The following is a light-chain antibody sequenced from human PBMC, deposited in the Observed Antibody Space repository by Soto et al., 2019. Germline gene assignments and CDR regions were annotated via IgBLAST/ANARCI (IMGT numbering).Light chain of an antibody. J-gene: IGLJ2*01. CDR1: SSDVGGYNY. CDR2: DVS. CDR3: SSYTSSSTPVV. V-gene: IGLV2-14*01. Sequence: QSALTQPASVSGSPGQSTTISCTGTSSDVGGYNYVSWYQQHPGKAPKLMIYDVSNRPSGVSNRFSGSKSGNTASLTISGLQAEDEADYYCSSYTSSSTPVVFGGGTMVTVL.